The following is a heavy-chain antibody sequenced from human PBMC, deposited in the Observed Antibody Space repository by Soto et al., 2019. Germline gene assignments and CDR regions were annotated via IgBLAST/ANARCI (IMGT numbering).Heavy chain of an antibody. Sequence: PSETLSLTCTVSGDSISRSSYYWGWIRQPPGKGLEWIGEINHSGSTNYNPSLKSRVTISVDTSKNQFSLKLSSVTAADTAVYYCASPIQTAAGPRILGYWGQGTLVTVSS. D-gene: IGHD6-13*01. V-gene: IGHV4-39*07. CDR2: INHSGST. CDR3: ASPIQTAAGPRILGY. J-gene: IGHJ4*02. CDR1: GDSISRSSYY.